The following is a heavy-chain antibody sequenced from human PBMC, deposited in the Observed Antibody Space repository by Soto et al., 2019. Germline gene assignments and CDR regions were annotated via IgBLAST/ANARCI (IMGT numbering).Heavy chain of an antibody. J-gene: IGHJ4*02. D-gene: IGHD7-27*01. CDR1: GFTFSIFA. CDR2: ISGSGGST. Sequence: GGSLRLSCAASGFTFSIFAMSWVRQSPGKGLEWVSTISGSGGSTYYADAVKGRFTISRDNSMGTLYLQMKSLRVEDTAIYYCAKEVSLGSTVDLGYWGQGALVTVPS. CDR3: AKEVSLGSTVDLGY. V-gene: IGHV3-23*01.